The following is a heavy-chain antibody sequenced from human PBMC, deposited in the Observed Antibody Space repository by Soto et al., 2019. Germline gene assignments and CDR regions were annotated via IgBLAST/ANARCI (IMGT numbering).Heavy chain of an antibody. CDR1: GFSVSISP. Sequence: QVQLVESGGGGVQPGRSLRLSCAASGFSVSISPMHWVRQAPGKGPEWVALISYDGNNKFYADSVKGRFTISRDNTKSTLYLQVDSLRPEDAAVYYCARDPKTSGGQHWAFTYFGSWGQGTLVTVSS. J-gene: IGHJ4*02. CDR2: ISYDGNNK. V-gene: IGHV3-30*01. D-gene: IGHD7-27*01. CDR3: ARDPKTSGGQHWAFTYFGS.